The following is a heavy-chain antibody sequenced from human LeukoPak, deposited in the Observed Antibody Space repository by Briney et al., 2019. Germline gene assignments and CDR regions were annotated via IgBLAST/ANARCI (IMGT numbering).Heavy chain of an antibody. J-gene: IGHJ4*02. CDR2: FDPEDGET. V-gene: IGHV1-24*01. CDR3: ATAKWDHYDSSGSLDY. Sequence: ASVKVSWKFSGDTLTELSMHWVRQAPGKGLEWMGVFDPEDGETIYAQKFQGRVNMTEDTSTDTAYIDLSSLRSEHTAVYSCATAKWDHYDSSGSLDYWGQGTLVIVSS. D-gene: IGHD3-22*01. CDR1: GDTLTELS.